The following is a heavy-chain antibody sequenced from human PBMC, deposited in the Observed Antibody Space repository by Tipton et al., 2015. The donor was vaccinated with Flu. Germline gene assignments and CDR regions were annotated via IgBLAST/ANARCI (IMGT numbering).Heavy chain of an antibody. CDR2: ISGSGGST. CDR3: AKADYYDSSGYYVRFVFDY. D-gene: IGHD3-22*01. J-gene: IGHJ4*02. V-gene: IGHV3-23*01. Sequence: GSLRLSCVASGFTFSSYAVSWVRQAPGKGLEWVSAISGSGGSTYYADSVKGRFTISRDNSKNTLYLQMNSLRAEDTAVYYCAKADYYDSSGYYVRFVFDYWGQGTLVTVSS. CDR1: GFTFSSYA.